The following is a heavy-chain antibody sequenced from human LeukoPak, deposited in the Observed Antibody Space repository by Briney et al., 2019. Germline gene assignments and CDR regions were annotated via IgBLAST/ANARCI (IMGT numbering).Heavy chain of an antibody. V-gene: IGHV1-69*13. CDR2: IIPIFGTA. J-gene: IGHJ4*02. D-gene: IGHD3-22*01. Sequence: SVKVSCKASRGTFTSYAISWVRQAPGQGLEWMGGIIPIFGTANYAQKFQGRVTITADESTSTAYMELSSLRSDDTAVYYCARDVGLWDSSASVSHWGQGTLVTVPS. CDR3: ARDVGLWDSSASVSH. CDR1: RGTFTSYA.